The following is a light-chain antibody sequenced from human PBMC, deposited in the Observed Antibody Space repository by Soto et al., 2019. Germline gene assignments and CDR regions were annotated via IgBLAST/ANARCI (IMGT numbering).Light chain of an antibody. V-gene: IGKV4-1*01. CDR2: WAS. CDR3: QQYYATPLT. Sequence: DIVMTQSQNSLAVTLGERATINCKSSQSLLYSSNNKNYFGRYQQKPGQPPKLVISWASTREPGVPDRLSGSGSGTDFSLTISSLQAEDVAVYYCQQYYATPLTFGGGTWVRIK. J-gene: IGKJ4*01. CDR1: QSLLYSSNNKNY.